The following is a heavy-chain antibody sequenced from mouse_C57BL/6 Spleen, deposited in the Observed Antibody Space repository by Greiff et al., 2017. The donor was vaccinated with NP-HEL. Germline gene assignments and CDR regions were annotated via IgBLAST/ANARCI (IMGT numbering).Heavy chain of an antibody. CDR3: TRYYGSSYDYYFDY. CDR1: GFNIKDDY. CDR2: IYPENGDT. D-gene: IGHD1-1*01. J-gene: IGHJ2*01. V-gene: IGHV14-4*01. Sequence: DVQLQESGAELVRPGASVKLSCTASGFNIKDDYMHWVKQRPEQGLEWIGWIYPENGDTEYASKFQGKATITADTSSNTAYLQLSSLTSEDTAVYYCTRYYGSSYDYYFDYWGQGTTLTVSS.